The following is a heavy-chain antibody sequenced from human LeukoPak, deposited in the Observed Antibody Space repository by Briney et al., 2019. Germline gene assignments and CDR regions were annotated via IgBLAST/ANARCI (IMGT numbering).Heavy chain of an antibody. CDR3: ARMRTQSTIGLLWFGELSAFDI. D-gene: IGHD3-10*01. CDR1: GGTFSSYA. V-gene: IGHV1-69*13. CDR2: IIPIFGTA. Sequence: SVKVSCKASGGTFSSYAISWVRQAPGQGLEWMGGIIPIFGTANYAQKFQGRVTITADESTSTAYMELSSLRSEDTAVYYCARMRTQSTIGLLWFGELSAFDIWGQGTMVTASS. J-gene: IGHJ3*02.